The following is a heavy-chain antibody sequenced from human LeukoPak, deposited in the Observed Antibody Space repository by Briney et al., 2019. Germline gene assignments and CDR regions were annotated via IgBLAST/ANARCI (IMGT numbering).Heavy chain of an antibody. CDR3: ARDDGAGYFDY. V-gene: IGHV4-59*01. Sequence: SETLSLTCTISGGSISSYYWSWIRQPPGKGLEWIGYIYYSGSTNYNPSLKSRVTISVDTSKNQFSLKLSSVTAADTAVYYCARDDGAGYFDYWGQGTLVTVSS. CDR1: GGSISSYY. D-gene: IGHD6-19*01. CDR2: IYYSGST. J-gene: IGHJ4*02.